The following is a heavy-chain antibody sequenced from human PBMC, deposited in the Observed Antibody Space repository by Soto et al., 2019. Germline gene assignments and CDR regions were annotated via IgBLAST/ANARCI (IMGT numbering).Heavy chain of an antibody. Sequence: GGSLRLSCAASGFTFSGSAMHWVRQASGKGLEWVGRIRSKANSYATAYAASVKGRFTISRDDSKNTAYLQMNSLKTEDTAVYYCIYGGNPFYYYGMDVWGQGTTVTVSS. D-gene: IGHD4-17*01. CDR2: IRSKANSYAT. V-gene: IGHV3-73*01. CDR1: GFTFSGSA. CDR3: IYGGNPFYYYGMDV. J-gene: IGHJ6*02.